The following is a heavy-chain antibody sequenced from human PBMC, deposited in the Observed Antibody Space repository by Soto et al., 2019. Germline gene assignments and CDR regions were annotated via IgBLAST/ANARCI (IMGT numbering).Heavy chain of an antibody. D-gene: IGHD1-20*01. V-gene: IGHV3-30-3*01. J-gene: IGHJ3*02. CDR2: ISYDGSNK. CDR3: VKGRSYHWLPRDAIAI. CDR1: GFTFSSYA. Sequence: GGSLRLSCAASGFTFSSYAMSWVRQAPGKGLEWVAVISYDGSNKYYADSVKGRFTISRDNSKNTLYLQMNSLRAEDTAVYYCVKGRSYHWLPRDAIAIWGQGTMVTVPS.